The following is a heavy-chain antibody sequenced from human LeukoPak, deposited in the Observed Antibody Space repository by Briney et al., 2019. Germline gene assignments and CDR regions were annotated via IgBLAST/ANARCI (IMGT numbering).Heavy chain of an antibody. J-gene: IGHJ4*02. Sequence: GGSLRLSCAASGFTFSNYWMTWVRQGPGEGLEWLANINLDGSETHFVDSVKGRFTISRDNAKNSLSLQMSGLRVEDTAVYYCARVYSAWLRWAQETRFTVSS. CDR1: GFTFSNYW. CDR2: INLDGSET. CDR3: ARVYSAWLR. V-gene: IGHV3-7*01. D-gene: IGHD6-19*01.